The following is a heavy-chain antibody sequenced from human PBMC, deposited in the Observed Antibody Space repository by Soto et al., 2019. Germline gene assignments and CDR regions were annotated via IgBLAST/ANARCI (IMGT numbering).Heavy chain of an antibody. CDR3: ARDPPLRAY. Sequence: ESGGGVVQPGGSLRLSCSASGFTFRSYAMDWVRQAPGKGLEWVAIISFDGTSENYADSVKGRFTVSRDNSKNKLYLQMNSLRPEDTAVYYCARDPPLRAYWGQGTLVTVSS. J-gene: IGHJ4*02. CDR1: GFTFRSYA. V-gene: IGHV3-30-3*01. CDR2: ISFDGTSE.